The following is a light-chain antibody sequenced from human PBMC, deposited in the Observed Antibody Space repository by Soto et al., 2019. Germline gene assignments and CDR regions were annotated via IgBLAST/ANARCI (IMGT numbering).Light chain of an antibody. V-gene: IGKV3-15*01. CDR2: KTS. CDR1: RTIGTN. CDR3: QQYADWPLT. Sequence: IVMTQSPATVSVSPGESTSLSCRASRTIGTNLGWYQQKPGQAPRLLISKTSNRATGVPARFSGSGSGTEFTLTITSLQSEDIAFYCCQQYADWPLTFGGGTKVDIK. J-gene: IGKJ4*01.